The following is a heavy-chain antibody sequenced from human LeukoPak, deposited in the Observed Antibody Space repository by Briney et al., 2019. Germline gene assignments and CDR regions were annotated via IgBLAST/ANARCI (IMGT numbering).Heavy chain of an antibody. D-gene: IGHD2-21*02. Sequence: SYDGSNKYYADSVKGRFTISRDNSKNTLYLQMNSLRAEDTAVYYCARSYCGGDCYSRPIDYWGQGTLVTVSS. V-gene: IGHV3-30-3*01. CDR2: SYDGSNK. J-gene: IGHJ4*02. CDR3: ARSYCGGDCYSRPIDY.